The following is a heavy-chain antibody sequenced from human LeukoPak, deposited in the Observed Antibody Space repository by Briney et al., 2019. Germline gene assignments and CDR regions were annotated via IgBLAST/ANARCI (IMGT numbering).Heavy chain of an antibody. Sequence: SETLSLTCTVSGGSISSSSYYWGWIGQPPGKGLEWIGYIFHSGSTNSNPSLKSRVTISVDTSKNQFSLKLSSVTAADTAVYYCARSAFGDYSFDYWGQGTLVTVSS. J-gene: IGHJ4*02. D-gene: IGHD3-16*01. CDR2: IFHSGST. CDR1: GGSISSSSYY. V-gene: IGHV4-61*05. CDR3: ARSAFGDYSFDY.